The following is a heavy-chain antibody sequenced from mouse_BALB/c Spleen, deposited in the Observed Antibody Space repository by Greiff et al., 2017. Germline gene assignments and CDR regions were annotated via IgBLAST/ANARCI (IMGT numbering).Heavy chain of an antibody. Sequence: EVMLVESGGGLVKPGGSLKLSCAASGFTFSSYAMSWVRQSPEKRLEWVAEISSGGSYTYYPDTVTGRFTISRDNAKNTLYLEMSSLRSEDTAMYYCARIHGPYAMDYWGQGTSVTVSS. V-gene: IGHV5-9-4*01. CDR3: ARIHGPYAMDY. CDR2: ISSGGSYT. J-gene: IGHJ4*01. CDR1: GFTFSSYA.